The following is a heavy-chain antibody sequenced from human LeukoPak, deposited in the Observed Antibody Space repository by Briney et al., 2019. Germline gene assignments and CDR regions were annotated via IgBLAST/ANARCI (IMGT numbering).Heavy chain of an antibody. CDR2: ISSSGSTI. J-gene: IGHJ4*02. CDR1: GFTFSDYY. CDR3: ARESNIAVAGFDY. D-gene: IGHD6-19*01. V-gene: IGHV3-11*04. Sequence: KSGGSLRLSCAASGFTFSDYYMSWIRQAPGKGLEWVSYISSSGSTIYYADSVKGRFTISRDNAKNSLYLQMNSLRAEDTAVYYCARESNIAVAGFDYWGQGTLVTVSS.